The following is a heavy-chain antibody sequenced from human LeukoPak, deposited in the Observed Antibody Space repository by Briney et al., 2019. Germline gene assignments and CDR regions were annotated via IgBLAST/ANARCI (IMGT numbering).Heavy chain of an antibody. D-gene: IGHD2-15*01. Sequence: TSETQSLTCAVYGGSFSGYYWSWIRQPPGKGLEWIGEINHSGSTNYNPSLKSRVTISVDTSKDQFSLKLSSVTAADTAVYYCARGSGGSPWGQGTLVTVSS. V-gene: IGHV4-34*01. CDR1: GGSFSGYY. CDR3: ARGSGGSP. J-gene: IGHJ5*02. CDR2: INHSGST.